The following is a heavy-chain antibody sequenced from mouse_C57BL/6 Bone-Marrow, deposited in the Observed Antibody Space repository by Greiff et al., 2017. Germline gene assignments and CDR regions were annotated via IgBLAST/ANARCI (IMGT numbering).Heavy chain of an antibody. CDR3: ARDTTVVGWYFDV. Sequence: QVQLQQPGAELVKPGASVKLSCKASGYTFTSYWMHWVKQRPGQGLEWIGMIHPNSGSTNYNEKFKSKAPLTVDKSSSTAYMQLSSRTSEDSAVDYYARDTTVVGWYFDVWGTGTTVTVAS. CDR2: IHPNSGST. V-gene: IGHV1-64*01. J-gene: IGHJ1*03. CDR1: GYTFTSYW. D-gene: IGHD1-1*01.